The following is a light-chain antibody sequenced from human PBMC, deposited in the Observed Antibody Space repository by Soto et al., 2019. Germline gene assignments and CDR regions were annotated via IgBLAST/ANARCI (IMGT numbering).Light chain of an antibody. CDR3: QHRGT. J-gene: IGKJ2*01. CDR1: QSVLISSSNKNY. V-gene: IGKV4-1*01. Sequence: DIVMTQSPDSLAVSLGERATINCKSSQSVLISSSNKNYLGWYQQKPGQRPKLLISWASTRESGVPDRFSGSGSVTDFTLNISSLQAEDVAVYCCQHRGTFGQGTKLEIK. CDR2: WAS.